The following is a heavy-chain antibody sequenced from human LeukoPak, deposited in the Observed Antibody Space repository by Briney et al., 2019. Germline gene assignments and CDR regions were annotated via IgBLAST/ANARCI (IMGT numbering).Heavy chain of an antibody. D-gene: IGHD2-15*01. V-gene: IGHV1-69-2*01. CDR2: VDPEDGET. CDR1: GYTFTDYY. J-gene: IGHJ4*02. Sequence: ASVKVSCKVSGYTFTDYYMHWVQQAPGKGLEWMGLVDPEDGETIYAEKFQGKVTITADTSTDTAYMELSSLRSEDTAVYYCATGPGGGGGYYFDYWGQGTLVTVSS. CDR3: ATGPGGGGGYYFDY.